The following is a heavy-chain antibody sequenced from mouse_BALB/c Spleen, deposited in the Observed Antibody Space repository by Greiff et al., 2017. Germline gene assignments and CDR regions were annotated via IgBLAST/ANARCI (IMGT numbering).Heavy chain of an antibody. V-gene: IGHV14-3*02. CDR1: GFNIKDTY. CDR3: ADYGSSYGTMDY. D-gene: IGHD1-1*01. Sequence: VQLQQSGAELVKPGASVKLSCTASGFNIKDTYMHWVKQRPEQGLEWIGRIDPANGNTKYDPKFQGKATITADTSSNTAYLQLSSLTSEDTAVYDCADYGSSYGTMDYWGQGTSVTVSS. J-gene: IGHJ4*01. CDR2: IDPANGNT.